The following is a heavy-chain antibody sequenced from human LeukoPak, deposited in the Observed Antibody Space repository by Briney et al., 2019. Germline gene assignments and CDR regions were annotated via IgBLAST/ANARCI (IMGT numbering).Heavy chain of an antibody. V-gene: IGHV1-18*01. CDR1: GYTFTSYG. CDR2: ISAYNGNT. D-gene: IGHD3-10*01. CDR3: ARDPRVYYGSGPMGYYYMDV. Sequence: ASVQVSCKASGYTFTSYGISWVRQAPGQGLEWMGWISAYNGNTNCAQKLQGRVTMTTDTSTSTAYMELRSLRSDDTAVYYCARDPRVYYGSGPMGYYYMDVWGKGTTVTVSS. J-gene: IGHJ6*03.